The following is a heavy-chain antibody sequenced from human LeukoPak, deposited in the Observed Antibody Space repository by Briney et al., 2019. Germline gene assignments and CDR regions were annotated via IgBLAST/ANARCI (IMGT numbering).Heavy chain of an antibody. CDR3: AKTGDHAFEY. D-gene: IGHD7-27*01. Sequence: GGSLRLSCAASGFSFSTYWMTWVRQAPGKGLEWVAFIREDGSNKYYADSVKGRFTISRDNSKNTLYLQMNSLRLEDTAVYYCAKTGDHAFEYWGQGTLVTVSS. CDR1: GFSFSTYW. CDR2: IREDGSNK. V-gene: IGHV3-30*02. J-gene: IGHJ4*02.